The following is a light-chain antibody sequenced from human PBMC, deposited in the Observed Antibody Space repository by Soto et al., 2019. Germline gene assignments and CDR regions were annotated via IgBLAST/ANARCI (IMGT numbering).Light chain of an antibody. Sequence: VVLTQSPGTLSLSPGERATLSCRASQSVSSSYFAWYQQKPGQAPRLLIYGASSRATGIPDRFSGSGSGTYFTLTISRLEPEDFAVYYCQQYGSSPRITFGQGTRLEIK. J-gene: IGKJ5*01. CDR2: GAS. CDR3: QQYGSSPRIT. CDR1: QSVSSSY. V-gene: IGKV3-20*01.